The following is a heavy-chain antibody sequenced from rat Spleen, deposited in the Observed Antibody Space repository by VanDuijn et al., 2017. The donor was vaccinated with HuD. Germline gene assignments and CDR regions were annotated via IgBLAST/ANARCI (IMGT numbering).Heavy chain of an antibody. CDR3: ARLRGYGSYYFDY. J-gene: IGHJ2*01. CDR1: GFTFSNYG. Sequence: EVQLVESGGDLMQPGRSMNFSCAASGFTFSNYGMAWVRQTPTKGLEWVATISYDGSSTYYPDSVKGRFALSRNNAKSSLYLQMDSLGFEDTATYYCARLRGYGSYYFDYWGQGVMVTVSS. CDR2: ISYDGSST. V-gene: IGHV5-29*01. D-gene: IGHD1-12*02.